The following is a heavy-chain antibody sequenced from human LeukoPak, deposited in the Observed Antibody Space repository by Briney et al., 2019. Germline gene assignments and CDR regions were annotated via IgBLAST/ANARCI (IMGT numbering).Heavy chain of an antibody. D-gene: IGHD1-26*01. CDR1: GGTFSSYA. Sequence: GSSVKVSCKASGGTFSSYAISWVRQAPGQGLEWMGWISAYNGNTNYAQKLQGRVTMTTDTSTSTAYMELRSLRSDDTAVYYCARSRRVGATTVDYWGQGTLVTVSS. CDR3: ARSRRVGATTVDY. J-gene: IGHJ4*02. CDR2: ISAYNGNT. V-gene: IGHV1-18*04.